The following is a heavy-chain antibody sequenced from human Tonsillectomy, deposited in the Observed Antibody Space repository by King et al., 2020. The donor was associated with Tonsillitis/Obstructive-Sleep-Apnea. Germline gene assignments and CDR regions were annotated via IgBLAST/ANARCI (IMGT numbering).Heavy chain of an antibody. Sequence: VQLVESGAEVKKPGESLRISCQGSGYSFTSYWITWVRQMPGKGLEWMGRIDHGDSYTNYSPSFQGHVTISADKSISAAYLQWSSLKASDTAVYYCARRGPAGYMDVWGKGTTVTVSS. V-gene: IGHV5-10-1*01. D-gene: IGHD1-14*01. CDR3: ARRGPAGYMDV. CDR1: GYSFTSYW. CDR2: IDHGDSYT. J-gene: IGHJ6*03.